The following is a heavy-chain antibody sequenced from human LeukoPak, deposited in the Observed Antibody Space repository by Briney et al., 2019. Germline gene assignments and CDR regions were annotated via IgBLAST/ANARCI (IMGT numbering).Heavy chain of an antibody. CDR1: GFTFSSYA. CDR3: ITPLPYSAQ. D-gene: IGHD2-21*01. Sequence: GGSLRLSCAASGFTFSSYAMSWVRQAPGKGLEWVSAISGSGGSTYYADSVKGRFTISRDNSRNTLYLQMNSLKTEDTAVYYCITPLPYSAQGGQGTLVTVSS. J-gene: IGHJ4*02. CDR2: ISGSGGST. V-gene: IGHV3-23*01.